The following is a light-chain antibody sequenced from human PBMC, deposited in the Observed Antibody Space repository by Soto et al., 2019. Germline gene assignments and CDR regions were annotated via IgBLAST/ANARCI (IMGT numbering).Light chain of an antibody. CDR3: CSYAGIYTLV. V-gene: IGLV2-11*01. CDR1: SRDVGAYNY. Sequence: QSALTQPRSVSGSPGQAVTISCTGTSRDVGAYNYVSWYQQHPGKVPKLMIYDVSRRPSGVPDRFSGSKSGNTASLTISGLQADDEADYYCCSYAGIYTLVFGGGTKLTV. CDR2: DVS. J-gene: IGLJ3*02.